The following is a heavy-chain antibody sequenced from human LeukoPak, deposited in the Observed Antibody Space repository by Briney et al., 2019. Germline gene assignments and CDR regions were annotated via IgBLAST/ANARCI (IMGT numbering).Heavy chain of an antibody. CDR2: ISGSGGTT. Sequence: SGGPLTLLCAASGFLYSILAEIWARQAPGKGLEWVSLISGSGGTTYYADSVKGRFTISRDNSKNTLYQQMNSLRVEDTAVYDCAKGNYYYGSGTYPNFDYWGQGTLVTVSS. V-gene: IGHV3-23*01. J-gene: IGHJ4*02. CDR1: GFLYSILA. D-gene: IGHD3-10*01. CDR3: AKGNYYYGSGTYPNFDY.